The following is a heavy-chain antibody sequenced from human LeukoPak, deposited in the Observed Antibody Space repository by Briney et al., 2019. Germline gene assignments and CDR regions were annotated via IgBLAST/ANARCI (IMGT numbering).Heavy chain of an antibody. V-gene: IGHV4-38-2*02. Sequence: SETLSLTCTISGYSISSGYYWGWIRQPPGKGLEWIGSIYHSGSTYYNPSLRSRVTISLDTSENQFSLKLSSVTAADTAVYYCARDLYSSGWGYFDYWGQGTLVTVSS. CDR3: ARDLYSSGWGYFDY. CDR2: IYHSGST. D-gene: IGHD6-19*01. CDR1: GYSISSGYY. J-gene: IGHJ4*02.